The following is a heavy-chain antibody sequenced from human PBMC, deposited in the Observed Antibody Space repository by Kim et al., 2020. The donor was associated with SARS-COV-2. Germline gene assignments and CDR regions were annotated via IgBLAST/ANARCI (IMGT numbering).Heavy chain of an antibody. J-gene: IGHJ4*02. CDR3: ARQSIAVAGTFDY. V-gene: IGHV4-39*01. D-gene: IGHD6-19*01. Sequence: NPSLKGRVTIAVDTSKNQFSLKLSSVTAADTAVYYCARQSIAVAGTFDYWGQGTLVTVSA.